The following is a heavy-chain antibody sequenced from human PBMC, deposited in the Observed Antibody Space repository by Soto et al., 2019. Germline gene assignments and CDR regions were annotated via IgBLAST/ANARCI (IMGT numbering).Heavy chain of an antibody. J-gene: IGHJ5*02. D-gene: IGHD6-6*01. CDR3: ARAMYSSSSEVYNWFDP. CDR1: GGSISSGGYY. V-gene: IGHV4-31*03. CDR2: IYYSGST. Sequence: SETLSLTCTVSGGSISSGGYYWSWIRQHPGKGLEWIGYIYYSGSTYYNPSLKSRVTISVDTSKNQFSLKLSSVTAADTAVYYCARAMYSSSSEVYNWFDPWGQGTLVTV.